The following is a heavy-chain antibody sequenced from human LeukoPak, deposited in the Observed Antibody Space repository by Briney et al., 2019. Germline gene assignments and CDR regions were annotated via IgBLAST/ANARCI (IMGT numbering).Heavy chain of an antibody. CDR1: GYRFTSYW. Sequence: GESLKISCKGSGYRFTSYWIGWVRQMPGKGLDWIGIIYPGDSDTRYSPSFQGQVTISADKSISTAYLQWSSLKASDTAMYYCARTHYYDSRDYFDYWGQGTLVTVSS. CDR3: ARTHYYDSRDYFDY. D-gene: IGHD3-22*01. J-gene: IGHJ4*02. V-gene: IGHV5-51*01. CDR2: IYPGDSDT.